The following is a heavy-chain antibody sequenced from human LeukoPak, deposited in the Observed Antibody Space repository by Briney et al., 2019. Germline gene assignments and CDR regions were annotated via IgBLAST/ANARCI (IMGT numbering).Heavy chain of an antibody. V-gene: IGHV4-34*01. Sequence: SETLSLTCTVSGGSISTYYWSWIRQPPGKGLEWIGEINHLESTNYNPSLKSRVTISVDTSKNQFSLRLSSVTAADTAVYYCATSSYDSSGYLGFDYWGQGTLVTVSS. CDR3: ATSSYDSSGYLGFDY. J-gene: IGHJ4*02. CDR1: GGSISTYY. D-gene: IGHD3-22*01. CDR2: INHLEST.